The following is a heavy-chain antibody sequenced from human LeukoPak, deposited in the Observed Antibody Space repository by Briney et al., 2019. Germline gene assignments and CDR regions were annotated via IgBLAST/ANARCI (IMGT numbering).Heavy chain of an antibody. J-gene: IGHJ4*02. V-gene: IGHV1-2*02. CDR3: ARGGYSYGPRGDYFDY. CDR2: INPNSGDT. CDR1: GYTFTGYY. D-gene: IGHD5-18*01. Sequence: ASVKVSCKASGYTFTGYYVHWVRQAPGQGLEWMGWINPNSGDTNYAQKFQGRVTMTRDTSISTAYMELSRLRYDDTAVYYCARGGYSYGPRGDYFDYWGQGTLVTVSS.